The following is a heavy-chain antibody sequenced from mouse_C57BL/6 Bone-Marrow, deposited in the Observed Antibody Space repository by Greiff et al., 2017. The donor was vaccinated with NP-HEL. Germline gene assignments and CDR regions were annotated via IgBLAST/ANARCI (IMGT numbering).Heavy chain of an antibody. CDR3: TKTYYYGSSYEYFDV. CDR2: IDPENGDT. Sequence: VQLQQSGAELVRPGASVKLSCTASGFTIKDDYMHWVKQRPEQGLEWIGWIDPENGDTEYASTFQGKAPITADTSSNTAYLQLSSLTSEDTAVYYCTKTYYYGSSYEYFDVWGTGTTVTVSS. J-gene: IGHJ1*03. CDR1: GFTIKDDY. V-gene: IGHV14-4*01. D-gene: IGHD1-1*01.